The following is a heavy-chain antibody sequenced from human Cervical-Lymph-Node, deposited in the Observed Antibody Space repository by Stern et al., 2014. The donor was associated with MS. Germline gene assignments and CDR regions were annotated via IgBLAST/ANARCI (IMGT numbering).Heavy chain of an antibody. Sequence: QVTLRESGPTLLKPTQTLTLTCSFSGFSLTTRDVAVGWIRQPPGKALEWLALVYWDDDERYSPSLKNRLSISKDTFRNRVVLTMTGMDPVDTGTYFCAHRMVRSDYFDYWGQGILVTVSS. J-gene: IGHJ4*02. CDR2: VYWDDDE. D-gene: IGHD3-10*01. CDR3: AHRMVRSDYFDY. CDR1: GFSLTTRDVA. V-gene: IGHV2-5*02.